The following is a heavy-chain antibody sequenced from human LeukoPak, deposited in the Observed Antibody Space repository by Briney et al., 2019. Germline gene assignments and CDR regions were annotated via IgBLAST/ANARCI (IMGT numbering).Heavy chain of an antibody. Sequence: SETLSLTCTVSGGSISSYYWSWIRQPPGKGLEWIGYIYYSGSTNYNPSLKSRVTISVDTSKNQFSLKLSSVTAADTAVYYCARGPGPFAYWGKGTLVTVSS. CDR3: ARGPGPFAY. CDR1: GGSISSYY. V-gene: IGHV4-59*01. J-gene: IGHJ4*02. CDR2: IYYSGST.